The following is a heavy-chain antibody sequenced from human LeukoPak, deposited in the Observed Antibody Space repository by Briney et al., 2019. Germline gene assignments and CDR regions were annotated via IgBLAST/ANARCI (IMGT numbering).Heavy chain of an antibody. Sequence: SETLSLTCTVSGGSISSYYWSWIRQPPGKGLEWIGYIYYSGSTNYNPSLKSRVTISVDTSKNQFSLKLSSVTAADTAVYYCARSLISGYRYYYYYMDVWGKGTTVTVSS. J-gene: IGHJ6*03. V-gene: IGHV4-59*01. CDR2: IYYSGST. CDR3: ARSLISGYRYYYYYMDV. D-gene: IGHD5-18*01. CDR1: GGSISSYY.